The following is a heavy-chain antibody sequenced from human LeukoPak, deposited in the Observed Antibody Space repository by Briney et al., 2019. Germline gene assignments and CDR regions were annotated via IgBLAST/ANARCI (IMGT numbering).Heavy chain of an antibody. V-gene: IGHV3-53*01. CDR3: ARVGAYGGYKYYFDY. CDR1: GFIVNTNY. J-gene: IGHJ4*02. D-gene: IGHD5-12*01. Sequence: PGGSLRLSCAASGFIVNTNYMGWVRQAPGKGLDWVSVIYSTGTTHYADSVKGRFTISRDNSNNTLYFQMNTLRAEDTAVYYCARVGAYGGYKYYFDYWGQGTLVTVSS. CDR2: IYSTGTT.